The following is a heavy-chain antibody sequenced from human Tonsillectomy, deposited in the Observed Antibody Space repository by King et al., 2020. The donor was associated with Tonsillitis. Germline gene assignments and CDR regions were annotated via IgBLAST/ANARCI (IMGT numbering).Heavy chain of an antibody. J-gene: IGHJ6*03. D-gene: IGHD4-17*01. CDR2: IYYSGIT. CDR1: GGSISTYY. Sequence: VQLQESGPGLVKPSETLSLTCTVSGGSISTYYWSWIRQPPGKGLEWIGYIYYSGITNYNPSLKGRVTISLDTSKNQFSLKLSSVTAADTAVYYCARVKVTTILNYYYYMDVWGKGTTVTVSS. CDR3: ARVKVTTILNYYYYMDV. V-gene: IGHV4-59*01.